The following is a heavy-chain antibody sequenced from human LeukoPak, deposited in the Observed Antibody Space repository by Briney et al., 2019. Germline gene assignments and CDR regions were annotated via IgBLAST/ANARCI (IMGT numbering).Heavy chain of an antibody. CDR3: AKDLSLNRWYYYDSSGYYSNYFDY. CDR1: GFTFSSYA. J-gene: IGHJ4*02. V-gene: IGHV3-23*01. CDR2: ISGSVGGT. D-gene: IGHD3-22*01. Sequence: PGGSLRLSCAASGFTFSSYAMSWVRQAPGKGLECGSPISGSVGGTYYADSVKGRFTISRDNSKNTLYMQMNSLRAEDTAVYYCAKDLSLNRWYYYDSSGYYSNYFDYWGQGTLVTVSS.